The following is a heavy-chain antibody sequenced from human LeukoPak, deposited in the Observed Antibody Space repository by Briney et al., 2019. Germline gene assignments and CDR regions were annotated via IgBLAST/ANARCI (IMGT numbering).Heavy chain of an antibody. D-gene: IGHD1-26*01. CDR1: GYSFTSYW. Sequence: GESLKISCKGSGYSFTSYWNAWGPQSPGKGPGWMGIIYPGDSDTRYSPSFQGQVTISADKSISTAYLQWSSLKASDTAMYYCARRTVGATSDNWFDPWGQGTLVTVSS. V-gene: IGHV5-51*01. J-gene: IGHJ5*02. CDR3: ARRTVGATSDNWFDP. CDR2: IYPGDSDT.